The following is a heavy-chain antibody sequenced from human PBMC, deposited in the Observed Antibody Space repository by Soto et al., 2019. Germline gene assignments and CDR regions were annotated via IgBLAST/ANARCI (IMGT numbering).Heavy chain of an antibody. CDR1: GDSISSGYY. J-gene: IGHJ6*02. CDR2: IYHSGTT. D-gene: IGHD6-13*01. CDR3: AREGGAAAGSLYYYYGMDV. Sequence: SETLSLTCAVSGDSISSGYYWAWIRRPPGKGLEWIGSIYHSGTTYYNPSLKSRVTISVDTSRNQFSLKLSSVTAADTAVYYCAREGGAAAGSLYYYYGMDVCGQGTTVTVSS. V-gene: IGHV4-38-2*02.